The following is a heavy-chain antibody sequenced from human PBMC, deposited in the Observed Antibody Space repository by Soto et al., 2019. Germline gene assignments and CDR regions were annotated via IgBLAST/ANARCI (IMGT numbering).Heavy chain of an antibody. Sequence: QVTLKESGPVLVKPTETLTLTCSVSGFSLSKARMGVSWIRQPPGKALEWLAHIFWNDERSYNTSLKSRLTNSRDTTKSQVVLTMTSVDPVDTGTYFCARALREGLPIYYFDSWGQGTLVTVSS. V-gene: IGHV2-26*01. D-gene: IGHD1-26*01. CDR1: GFSLSKARMG. CDR2: IFWNDER. J-gene: IGHJ4*02. CDR3: ARALREGLPIYYFDS.